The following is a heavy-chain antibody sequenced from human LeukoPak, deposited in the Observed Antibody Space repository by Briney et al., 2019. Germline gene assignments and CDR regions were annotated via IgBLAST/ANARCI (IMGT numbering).Heavy chain of an antibody. Sequence: ASVKVSCKASGYTFTGYYIHWVRQAPGQGLEWMGWINPDSGGTNYAQKLQGRVTMTTDTSTSTAYMELSSLRSEDTAVYYCARKKDWNGHFDYWGQGTLVTVSS. D-gene: IGHD1-1*01. CDR1: GYTFTGYY. V-gene: IGHV1-2*02. J-gene: IGHJ4*02. CDR3: ARKKDWNGHFDY. CDR2: INPDSGGT.